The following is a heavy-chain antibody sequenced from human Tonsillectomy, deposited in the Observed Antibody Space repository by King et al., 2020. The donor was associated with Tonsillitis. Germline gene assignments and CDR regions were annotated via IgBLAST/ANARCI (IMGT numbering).Heavy chain of an antibody. CDR1: GYSFTSYW. J-gene: IGHJ2*01. Sequence: VQLVESGAEVKKPGESLKISCKGSGYSFTSYWIAWVRQMPGKGLEWMGIVYPGDSDARYSPSFQGQVTISADRSISTAYLQWSSLKASDTAIYYCARRQEMATINHWYFDLWGRGTLVTVSS. CDR2: VYPGDSDA. D-gene: IGHD5-24*01. V-gene: IGHV5-51*01. CDR3: ARRQEMATINHWYFDL.